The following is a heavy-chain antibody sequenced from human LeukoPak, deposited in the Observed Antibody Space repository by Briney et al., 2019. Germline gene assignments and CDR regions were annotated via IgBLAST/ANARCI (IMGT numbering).Heavy chain of an antibody. CDR1: GFIFDDYG. Sequence: GGSLRLSCAASGFIFDDYGMSWVRQAPGKGLEWVSVINWNGGSTVYADSVKGRFTISRDNAKNSLYLQMNSLRAEDTALYYCARCGEMAAIPFDCWGQGTLVTVSS. CDR2: INWNGGST. CDR3: ARCGEMAAIPFDC. D-gene: IGHD5-24*01. V-gene: IGHV3-20*04. J-gene: IGHJ4*02.